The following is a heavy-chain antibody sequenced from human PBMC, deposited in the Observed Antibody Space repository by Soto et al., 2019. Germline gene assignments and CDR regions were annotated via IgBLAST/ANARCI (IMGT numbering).Heavy chain of an antibody. CDR3: VRDYLYALDY. D-gene: IGHD2-2*01. CDR2: ISGWSSTV. J-gene: IGHJ4*02. V-gene: IGHV3-48*02. Sequence: LRLSCAASGFAFSSYSLNWVRQAPGKGLEWVSYISGWSSTVYYADSVKGRFTISRDDATNSLYLQMNSLRDEDTAVYFCVRDYLYALDYWGRGTLVTVSS. CDR1: GFAFSSYS.